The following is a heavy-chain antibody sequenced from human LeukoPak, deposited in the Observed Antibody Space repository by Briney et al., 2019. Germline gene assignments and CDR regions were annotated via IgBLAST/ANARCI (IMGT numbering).Heavy chain of an antibody. CDR2: IGTTGDT. J-gene: IGHJ5*02. D-gene: IGHD1-20*01. Sequence: GGSLRLSCAASGFTFSNNDMHWVRQAPGKGLEWVSGIGTTGDTYYPGSVKGRFTISRENAKSSLFLQMNSLRAGDTAVYYCSRGRYNWNDGGWFDPWGQGTLVTVSS. CDR1: GFTFSNND. V-gene: IGHV3-13*01. CDR3: SRGRYNWNDGGWFDP.